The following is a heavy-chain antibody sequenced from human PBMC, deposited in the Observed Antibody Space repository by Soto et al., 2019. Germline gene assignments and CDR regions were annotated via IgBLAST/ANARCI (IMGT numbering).Heavy chain of an antibody. CDR3: ARLSTALYDILTGYYYYGMDV. CDR2: ISAYNGNT. J-gene: IGHJ6*02. Sequence: GASVKVSCKASGYTFTSYGISWVRQAPGQGLEWMGWISAYNGNTNYAQKLQGRVTMTTDTSTSTAYIELRSLRSDDTAVYYCARLSTALYDILTGYYYYGMDVWGQGTTVTVSS. CDR1: GYTFTSYG. D-gene: IGHD3-9*01. V-gene: IGHV1-18*01.